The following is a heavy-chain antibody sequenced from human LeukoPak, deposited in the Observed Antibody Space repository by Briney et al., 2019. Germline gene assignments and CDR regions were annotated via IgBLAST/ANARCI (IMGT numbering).Heavy chain of an antibody. Sequence: SETLSLTCAVSGYSISSGYYWGWIRQPPGKGLEWIGRIYLSGSTYYNPSLKSRVTISVDTSKNQFSLKLSSVTAADTAVYYCARSYYDFWSGYQAYYFDYWGQGTLVTVSS. CDR2: IYLSGST. D-gene: IGHD3-3*01. CDR1: GYSISSGYY. V-gene: IGHV4-38-2*01. J-gene: IGHJ4*02. CDR3: ARSYYDFWSGYQAYYFDY.